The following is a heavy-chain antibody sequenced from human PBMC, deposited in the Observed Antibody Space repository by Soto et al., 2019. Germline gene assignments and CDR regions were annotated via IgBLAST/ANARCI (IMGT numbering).Heavy chain of an antibody. CDR2: IYYSGST. Sequence: SETLSLTCTVSGGSISSYYWSWIRQPPGKGLEWIGYIYYSGSTNYNPSLKSRVTISVDTSKNQFSLKLSSVTAANTAVYYCASGNGDSGENDYWGQGTLVTVSS. CDR1: GGSISSYY. CDR3: ASGNGDSGENDY. J-gene: IGHJ4*02. D-gene: IGHD5-12*01. V-gene: IGHV4-59*01.